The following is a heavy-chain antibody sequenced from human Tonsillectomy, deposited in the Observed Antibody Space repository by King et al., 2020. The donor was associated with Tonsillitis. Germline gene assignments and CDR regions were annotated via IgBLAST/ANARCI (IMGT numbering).Heavy chain of an antibody. V-gene: IGHV3-74*01. Sequence: VQLVESGGGLVQPGGSLRLSCAASGFTFSSYWMHCVRHAPGKGLVWVSRINSDGSSTSYADSVKGRFTISRDNAKNTLYLQMNSLRAEDTAVYYCAREAGYSRSQSNNYYFDYWGQGTLVTVSS. CDR3: AREAGYSRSQSNNYYFDY. J-gene: IGHJ4*02. D-gene: IGHD6-13*01. CDR2: INSDGSST. CDR1: GFTFSSYW.